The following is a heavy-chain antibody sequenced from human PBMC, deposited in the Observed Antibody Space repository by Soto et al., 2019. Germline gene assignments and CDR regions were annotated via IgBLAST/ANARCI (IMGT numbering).Heavy chain of an antibody. CDR1: GYTFSNYG. CDR2: ISDYNGNT. J-gene: IGHJ6*02. Sequence: QVQLVQSGAEVRKPGASVKVSCKASGYTFSNYGLSWVRQAPGQGLEWMGWISDYNGNTHYAQKFQGRLIMTTDTSTRTDYVVLRSRTQDDAAVYFCAREGSYSGSGTYSHTRYCGMDVWGQGTTVTVSS. CDR3: AREGSYSGSGTYSHTRYCGMDV. V-gene: IGHV1-18*01. D-gene: IGHD3-10*01.